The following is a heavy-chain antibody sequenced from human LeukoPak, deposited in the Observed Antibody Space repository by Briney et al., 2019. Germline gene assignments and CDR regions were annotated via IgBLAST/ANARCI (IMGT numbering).Heavy chain of an antibody. CDR2: IKQDGSEK. CDR3: AGGNDYFDY. J-gene: IGHJ4*02. V-gene: IGHV3-7*04. CDR1: GFTFSSYW. Sequence: PGGSLRLSCAASGFTFSSYWMSWVRQAPGKGLEWVANIKQDGSEKYYVDSVKGRFTISRDNSKNTLYLQMNSLRAEDTAVYYCAGGNDYFDYWGQGTLVTVSS.